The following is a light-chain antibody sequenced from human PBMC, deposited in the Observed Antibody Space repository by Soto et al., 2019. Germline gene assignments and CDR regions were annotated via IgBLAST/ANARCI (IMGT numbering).Light chain of an antibody. Sequence: SYELTQPPSVSVVPGKTARITCGGNNIGSKSVHWYQQKPGQAPVMGIYYESDRPSGIPERFSGSNSGNTATLTISRVEAGDEADYYCQVWDSSSDHVVFGGGTKLTVL. CDR3: QVWDSSSDHVV. CDR2: YES. V-gene: IGLV3-21*04. J-gene: IGLJ2*01. CDR1: NIGSKS.